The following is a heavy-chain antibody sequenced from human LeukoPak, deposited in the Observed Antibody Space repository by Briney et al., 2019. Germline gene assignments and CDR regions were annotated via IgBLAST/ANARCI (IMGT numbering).Heavy chain of an antibody. Sequence: MTGGSLRLSSAASGFTFSNAWMSWVRQAPGKGLEWVGRIKSKTDGGTTDYAAPVKGRFTISRDDSKNTLYLQMNSLKTEDTAVYYCTTGRRGATHFDYWGQGTLVTVSS. CDR1: GFTFSNAW. D-gene: IGHD3-10*01. CDR2: IKSKTDGGTT. V-gene: IGHV3-15*01. J-gene: IGHJ4*02. CDR3: TTGRRGATHFDY.